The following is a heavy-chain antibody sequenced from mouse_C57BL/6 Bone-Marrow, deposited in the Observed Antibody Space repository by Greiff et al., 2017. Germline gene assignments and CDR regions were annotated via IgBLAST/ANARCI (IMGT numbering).Heavy chain of an antibody. Sequence: VQLQQSGTVLARPGASVKMSCKTSGYTFTSYWMHWVKQRPGQGLEWIGAIYPGNSDTSYNQKFKGKAKLTAVTSASTAYMELSSLTNEDSAVYYFTRSFDGYYTWFAYWGQGTLVTVSA. D-gene: IGHD2-3*01. CDR2: IYPGNSDT. J-gene: IGHJ3*01. V-gene: IGHV1-5*01. CDR3: TRSFDGYYTWFAY. CDR1: GYTFTSYW.